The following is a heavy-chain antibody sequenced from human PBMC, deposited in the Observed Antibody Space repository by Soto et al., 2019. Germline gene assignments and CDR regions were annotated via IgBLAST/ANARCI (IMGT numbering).Heavy chain of an antibody. CDR2: INSKTNSATT. CDR3: ATGGEYCSSPSCYDTFGY. J-gene: IGHJ4*02. CDR1: GMTFSKAW. V-gene: IGHV3-15*01. D-gene: IGHD2-2*01. Sequence: GGTLRLSCAPSGMTFSKAWMCWVRQAPGKGLERVGHINSKTNSATTEYAAPVRGRFTISRDDSKNTLYLHMISLKIEDTAVYSCATGGEYCSSPSCYDTFGYWGLGSLVTVSS.